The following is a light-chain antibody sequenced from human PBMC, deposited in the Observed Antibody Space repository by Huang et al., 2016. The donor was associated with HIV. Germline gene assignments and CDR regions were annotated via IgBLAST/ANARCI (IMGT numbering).Light chain of an antibody. J-gene: IGKJ4*01. CDR1: QGVSNY. Sequence: NVLTQSPATLSLSPGERATLSCRASQGVSNYLAWYQQKPGQAPRLLIYDASTRATGIPARFSGSGSGTDFTLTISSLEPEDFAVYYCQQRSDWPLTFGGGTTVEI. V-gene: IGKV3-11*01. CDR3: QQRSDWPLT. CDR2: DAS.